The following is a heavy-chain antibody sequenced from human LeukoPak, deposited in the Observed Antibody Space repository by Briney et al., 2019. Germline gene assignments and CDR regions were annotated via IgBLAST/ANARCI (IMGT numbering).Heavy chain of an antibody. D-gene: IGHD4-17*01. Sequence: GGSLRLSCAASGFTFSSYAMSWVRQAPGEGLEWVSAISGSGGSTYYADSVKGRFTISRDNSKNTLYLQMNSLRAEDTAVYYCAKDPYGDYVDFDYWGQRTLVTVSS. CDR2: ISGSGGST. J-gene: IGHJ4*02. CDR3: AKDPYGDYVDFDY. CDR1: GFTFSSYA. V-gene: IGHV3-23*01.